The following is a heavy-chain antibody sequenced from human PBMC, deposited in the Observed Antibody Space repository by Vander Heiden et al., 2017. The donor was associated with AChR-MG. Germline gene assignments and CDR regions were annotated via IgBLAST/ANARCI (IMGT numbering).Heavy chain of an antibody. V-gene: IGHV4-34*01. D-gene: IGHD3-22*01. CDR2: INHSGST. J-gene: IGHJ4*02. Sequence: QVQLQQWGAGLLKPSETLSLTCAVYGGSFSGYYWSWIRQPPGKGLEWIGEINHSGSTNYNPSLKSRVTISVDTSKNQFSLKLSSVTAADTAVYYCARGRWYYDSSGYSDWGQGTLVTVSS. CDR1: GGSFSGYY. CDR3: ARGRWYYDSSGYSD.